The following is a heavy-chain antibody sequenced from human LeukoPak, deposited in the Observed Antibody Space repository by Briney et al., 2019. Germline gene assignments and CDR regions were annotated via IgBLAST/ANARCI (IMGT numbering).Heavy chain of an antibody. D-gene: IGHD3-3*01. CDR3: ARSAKRTYYDFWSGYNWFDP. CDR2: IYYSGST. V-gene: IGHV4-39*01. Sequence: SGTLSLTCTVSGGSISSSTSYWGWIRQPPGKGLEWIGSIYYSGSTYYNPSLKSRVTISVDTSKNQVSLKLSSVTAADTAVYYCARSAKRTYYDFWSGYNWFDPWGQGTLVTVSS. CDR1: GGSISSSTSY. J-gene: IGHJ5*02.